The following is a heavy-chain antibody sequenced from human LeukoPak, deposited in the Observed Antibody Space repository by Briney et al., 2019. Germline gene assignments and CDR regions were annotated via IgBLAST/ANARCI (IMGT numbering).Heavy chain of an antibody. J-gene: IGHJ5*02. CDR1: GGSVSSGSYY. CDR2: IYYSGST. Sequence: SETLSLTCTVSGGSVSSGSYYWSWLRQPPGKGLEWIGYIYYSGSTNYNPSLKSRVTISVDTSKNQFSLKLSSVTAADTAVYYCARGVGNNWFDPWGQGTLVTVSP. CDR3: ARGVGNNWFDP. V-gene: IGHV4-61*01. D-gene: IGHD5/OR15-5a*01.